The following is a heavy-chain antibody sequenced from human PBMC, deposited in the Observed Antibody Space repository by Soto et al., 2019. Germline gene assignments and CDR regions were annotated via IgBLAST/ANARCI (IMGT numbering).Heavy chain of an antibody. J-gene: IGHJ4*02. V-gene: IGHV4-39*02. Sequence: PSETLSLTFTFSGCSIRSSRYYWSWICQPPVKGLELIGSIYYSGSTYYNPSLKSRVTISVDTSKNQFSLKLSSVTAADTAVYYCARDSWDSSGYYKLFDYWGQGTLVTVS. D-gene: IGHD3-22*01. CDR2: IYYSGST. CDR1: GCSIRSSRYY. CDR3: ARDSWDSSGYYKLFDY.